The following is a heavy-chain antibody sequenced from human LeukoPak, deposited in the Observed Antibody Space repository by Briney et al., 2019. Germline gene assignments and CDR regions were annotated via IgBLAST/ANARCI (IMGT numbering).Heavy chain of an antibody. CDR1: GFTFSSFD. V-gene: IGHV3-23*01. CDR2: ISGSGGST. CDR3: AREALKIFDY. Sequence: GGTLRLSCAASGFTFSSFDMSWVRQAPGEGLEWVSAISGSGGSTYNADSVKGRFTISRDNSKNTLYLQMNSLRAEDTAVYYCAREALKIFDYWGQGTLVTVSS. J-gene: IGHJ4*02.